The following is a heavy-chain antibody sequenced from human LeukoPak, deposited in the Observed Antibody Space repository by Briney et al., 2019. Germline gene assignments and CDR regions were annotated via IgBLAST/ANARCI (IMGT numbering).Heavy chain of an antibody. CDR3: ASGLVGAGRDY. D-gene: IGHD1-26*01. V-gene: IGHV3-21*01. Sequence: GGSLRLSCAVSGFTFSSYSMNWVRQAPGKGLEWVSSISSSSSYIYYADSVKGRFTISRDNSKNTLYLQMNSLRAEDTAVYYCASGLVGAGRDYWGQGTLVTVSS. CDR1: GFTFSSYS. CDR2: ISSSSSYI. J-gene: IGHJ4*02.